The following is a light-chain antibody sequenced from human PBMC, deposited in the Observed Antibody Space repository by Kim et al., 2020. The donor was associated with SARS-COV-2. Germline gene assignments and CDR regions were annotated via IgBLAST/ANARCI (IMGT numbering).Light chain of an antibody. CDR3: QQSYSLPWT. CDR1: ETISKY. Sequence: AAVGDKVTITCRTSETISKYVNWDQQKSGKAPKLLISGAASLRSGVPSRFSGIGYGTYFTLTISSLQPEDFATYYCQQSYSLPWTFGPGTKVDIK. CDR2: GAA. J-gene: IGKJ1*01. V-gene: IGKV1-39*01.